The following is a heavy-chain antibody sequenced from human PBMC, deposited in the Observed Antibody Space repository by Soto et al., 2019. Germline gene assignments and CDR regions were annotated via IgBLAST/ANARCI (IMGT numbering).Heavy chain of an antibody. Sequence: GGSMRLSWAASGVTFRNAGRNWIRQATGKGLEWVGRIKSKTDGGTTDYAAPVKGRFTISRDDSKNTLYLQMNSLKTEDTAVYYCTTDCSGGSCYSYYGMAVWGQGTTVTVS. CDR1: GVTFRNAG. CDR2: IKSKTDGGTT. J-gene: IGHJ6*02. CDR3: TTDCSGGSCYSYYGMAV. V-gene: IGHV3-15*07. D-gene: IGHD2-15*01.